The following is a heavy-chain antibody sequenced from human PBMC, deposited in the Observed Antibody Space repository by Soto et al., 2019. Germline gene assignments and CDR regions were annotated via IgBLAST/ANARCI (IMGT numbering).Heavy chain of an antibody. CDR1: GFTFISFG. CDR3: AKDRWGDFGDLNLPGY. D-gene: IGHD4-17*01. J-gene: IGHJ4*02. V-gene: IGHV3-30*18. Sequence: QVLLVESGGGVVQPGRSLRLSCAASGFTFISFGMHWVRQAPGKGLEWVAVISDDGSTKHYADSVKGRFTISRDNSKNTLYLQMNSLGPEDTAVYYCAKDRWGDFGDLNLPGYWGQGTRVTVSS. CDR2: ISDDGSTK.